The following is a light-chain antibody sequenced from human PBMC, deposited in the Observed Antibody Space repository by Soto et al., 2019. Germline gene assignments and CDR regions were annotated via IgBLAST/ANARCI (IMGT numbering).Light chain of an antibody. V-gene: IGKV3D-15*01. CDR1: QSVRSSY. Sequence: EVVLTQSPGTLSLSPGERATLSCRASQSVRSSYLAGYQQKPGQAPRLLIYGASTRATGIPARFSGSGSETEFTLTIRSLQSEDSALYYCHQYNNWPWTFGQGTKVDIK. J-gene: IGKJ1*01. CDR3: HQYNNWPWT. CDR2: GAS.